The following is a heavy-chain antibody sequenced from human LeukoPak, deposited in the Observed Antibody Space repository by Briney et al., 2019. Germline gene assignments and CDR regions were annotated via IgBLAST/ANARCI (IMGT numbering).Heavy chain of an antibody. Sequence: AVKVSCQASGCTFSSYAISWVRQAPGQGLEWMGRIIPILGIANYAQKFQGRVTITADKSTSTAYMELSSLRSEDTAVYYCARAPGIAAAGTNFDYWGQGTLVTVSS. CDR2: IIPILGIA. D-gene: IGHD6-13*01. J-gene: IGHJ4*02. CDR1: GCTFSSYA. V-gene: IGHV1-69*04. CDR3: ARAPGIAAAGTNFDY.